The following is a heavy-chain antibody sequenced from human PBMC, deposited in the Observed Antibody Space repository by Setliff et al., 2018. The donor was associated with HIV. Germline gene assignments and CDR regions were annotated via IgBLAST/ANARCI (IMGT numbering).Heavy chain of an antibody. D-gene: IGHD4-4*01. J-gene: IGHJ6*03. V-gene: IGHV3-21*01. CDR1: GFTFRSYA. CDR3: AREIRAGNYPPYNYYFYMDV. CDR2: LSGSSSYW. Sequence: GGSLRLSCAASGFTFRSYAMSWVRQAPGKGLEWVSSLSGSSSYWKYADSVKGRFTISRDNAKNSLYLQMSSLRAEDTAVYYCAREIRAGNYPPYNYYFYMDVWGKGTTVTVSS.